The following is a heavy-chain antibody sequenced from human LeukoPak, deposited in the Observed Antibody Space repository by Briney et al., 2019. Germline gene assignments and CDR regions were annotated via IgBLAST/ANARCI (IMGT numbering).Heavy chain of an antibody. CDR3: AREAAVSGYYFYYFDY. Sequence: GASVKVSCKASGYTFTSYGISWVRQAPGQGLEWMGWISAYNGNTNYAQKLQGSVTMTTDTSTSTAYMELRSLRSDDTAVYYCAREAAVSGYYFYYFDYWGQGTLVTVSS. CDR2: ISAYNGNT. J-gene: IGHJ4*02. CDR1: GYTFTSYG. V-gene: IGHV1-18*01. D-gene: IGHD3-22*01.